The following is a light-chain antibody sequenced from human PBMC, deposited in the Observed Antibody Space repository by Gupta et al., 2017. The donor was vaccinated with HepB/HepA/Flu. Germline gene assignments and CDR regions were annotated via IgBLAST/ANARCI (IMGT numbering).Light chain of an antibody. Sequence: QSALTQPASVSGSPGQSITIPCTGTSSDIGSYNFVSWYQQFPGKAPKLMIYDFSKRPSGVSDRFSGSKSGNTASLTISGLQAEDEADYYCCSYAGSSTLVFGGGTKLTVL. CDR1: SSDIGSYNF. V-gene: IGLV2-23*02. CDR3: CSYAGSSTLV. J-gene: IGLJ3*02. CDR2: DFS.